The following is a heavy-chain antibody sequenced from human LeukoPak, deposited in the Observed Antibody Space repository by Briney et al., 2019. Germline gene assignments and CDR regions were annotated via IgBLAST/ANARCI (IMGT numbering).Heavy chain of an antibody. D-gene: IGHD3-9*01. CDR2: MNPNSGNT. J-gene: IGHJ6*03. CDR1: GYTFTSYD. Sequence: ASVKVSCKASGYTFTSYDINWVRQATGQGLEWMGWMNPNSGNTGYAQKFQGRVTMTRNTSISTAYMELSSLRSEDTAVYYCARSAPGGRYVDWFNYYYYMDVWGKGTTVTVSS. V-gene: IGHV1-8*01. CDR3: ARSAPGGRYVDWFNYYYYMDV.